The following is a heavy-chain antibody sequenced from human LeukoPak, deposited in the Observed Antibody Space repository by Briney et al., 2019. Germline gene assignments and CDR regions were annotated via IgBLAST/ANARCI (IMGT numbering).Heavy chain of an antibody. Sequence: RPGGSLRLSCAASGFIFSNYEMNWVRQAPGKGLEWVAHIIGSGSNTFYADSVKGRFTISRDNAKNSLYLQMNSLRDEDTAVYYCARGGGSGSYSGDYWGQGTLVTVSS. CDR1: GFIFSNYE. V-gene: IGHV3-48*03. CDR3: ARGGGSGSYSGDY. D-gene: IGHD1-26*01. CDR2: IIGSGSNT. J-gene: IGHJ4*02.